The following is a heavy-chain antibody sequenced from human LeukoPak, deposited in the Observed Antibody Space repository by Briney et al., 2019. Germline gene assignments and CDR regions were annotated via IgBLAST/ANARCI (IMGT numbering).Heavy chain of an antibody. CDR1: GGSISSSSYY. CDR3: ASGSGSYPFDY. J-gene: IGHJ4*02. V-gene: IGHV4-39*01. Sequence: SEILSLTCTVSGGSISSSSYYWGWIRQPPGKGLEWIGSIYYSGSTYYNPSLKSRVTISVDTSKNQFSLKLSSVTAADTAVYYCASGSGSYPFDYWGQGTLVTVSS. CDR2: IYYSGST. D-gene: IGHD1-26*01.